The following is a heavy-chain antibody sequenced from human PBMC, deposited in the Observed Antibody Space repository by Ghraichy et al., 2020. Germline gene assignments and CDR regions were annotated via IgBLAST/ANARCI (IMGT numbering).Heavy chain of an antibody. CDR2: IYYSGST. CDR3: ARHDYSDCSGGSCYIKGYYFDY. J-gene: IGHJ4*02. V-gene: IGHV4-39*01. CDR1: GGSISSSSYY. D-gene: IGHD2-15*01. Sequence: SETLSLTCTVSGGSISSSSYYWGWIRQPPGKGLEWIGSIYYSGSTYYNPSLKSRVTISVDTSKNQFSLKLSSVTAADTAVYYCARHDYSDCSGGSCYIKGYYFDYWGQGTLVTVSS.